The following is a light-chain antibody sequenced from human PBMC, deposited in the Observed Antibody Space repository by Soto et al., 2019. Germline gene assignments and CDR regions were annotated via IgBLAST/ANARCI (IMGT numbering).Light chain of an antibody. CDR2: DAS. CDR3: QQRNNWTPSIT. Sequence: EIVLTQSPATLSLSPGERATLSCRASQSVGGHLAWYQQKPGQAPRLLIDDASDRATGIPARFSGSGSETDLSLTISRLEPDAFAVYYCQQRNNWTPSITFGQGTRLEIK. J-gene: IGKJ5*01. CDR1: QSVGGH. V-gene: IGKV3-11*01.